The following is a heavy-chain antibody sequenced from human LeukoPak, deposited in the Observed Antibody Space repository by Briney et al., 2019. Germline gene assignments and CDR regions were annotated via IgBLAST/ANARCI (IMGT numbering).Heavy chain of an antibody. V-gene: IGHV5-51*01. CDR1: GYTFTNYW. J-gene: IGHJ4*02. CDR3: ARLSMVRGVSWIDY. Sequence: GESLKISCRGSGYTFTNYWIGSVRQMPGKGLEWMGIIYPGDSDTRYSPSFQGQVTISADKSISTAYLQWSSLKASDTAMYYCARLSMVRGVSWIDYWGQGTLVTVSS. D-gene: IGHD3-10*01. CDR2: IYPGDSDT.